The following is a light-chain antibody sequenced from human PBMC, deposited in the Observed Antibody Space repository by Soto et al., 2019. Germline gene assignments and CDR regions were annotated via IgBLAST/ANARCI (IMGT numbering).Light chain of an antibody. CDR2: EGS. J-gene: IGLJ2*01. Sequence: QSALTQPASVSGSPGQSITISCTGTSSDVGSYNLVSWYQQHPGKAPKLMIYEGSKRPSGVSNRFSGSKSGNTASLTISGLQAEDEADYYCCSYAGSSILFGGGTKHRP. CDR1: SSDVGSYNL. V-gene: IGLV2-23*01. CDR3: CSYAGSSIL.